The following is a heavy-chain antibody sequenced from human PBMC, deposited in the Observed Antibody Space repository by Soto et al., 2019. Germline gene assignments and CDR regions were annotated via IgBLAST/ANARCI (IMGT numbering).Heavy chain of an antibody. CDR2: ISGSGGST. CDR3: AKVGGSGYSDY. J-gene: IGHJ4*02. CDR1: TFTFSSYV. V-gene: IGHV3-23*01. D-gene: IGHD3-22*01. Sequence: EVQLLESGGGLVQPGGSLRVSCAASTFTFSSYVMSWVRQAPGKGLEWVSVISGSGGSTYYADSVKGRFTISRDNFKNTLYLHMNSLRGEDTAVYYCAKVGGSGYSDYWGQGTLVTVSS.